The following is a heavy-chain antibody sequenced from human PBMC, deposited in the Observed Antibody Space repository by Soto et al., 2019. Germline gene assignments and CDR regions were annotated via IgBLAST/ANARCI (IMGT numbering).Heavy chain of an antibody. CDR2: INHSGST. CDR1: GGSFSGYY. J-gene: IGHJ6*02. V-gene: IGHV4-34*01. D-gene: IGHD3-3*01. Sequence: SETLSLTCAVYGGSFSGYYWRWVRQPPGKGLEWIGEINHSGSTNYNPSLKSRVTISVDTSKNQFSLKLSSVTAADTAVYYCAIQSVSGVVIIRNYYGIDVWGQWSTVT. CDR3: AIQSVSGVVIIRNYYGIDV.